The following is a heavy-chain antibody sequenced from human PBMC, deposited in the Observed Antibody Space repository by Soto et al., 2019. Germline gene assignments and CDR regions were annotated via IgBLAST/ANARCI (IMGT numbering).Heavy chain of an antibody. V-gene: IGHV4-61*01. J-gene: IGHJ5*02. CDR2: IYYSGST. CDR1: GGSVSSGSYY. D-gene: IGHD6-13*01. Sequence: PSETLSLTCTVSGGSVSSGSYYWSWIRQPPGKGLEWIGYIYYSGSTNYNPSLKSRVTISVDTSKNQFSLKLSSVTAADTAVYYCARVRAAAGINWFDPWGQGTLVTVSS. CDR3: ARVRAAAGINWFDP.